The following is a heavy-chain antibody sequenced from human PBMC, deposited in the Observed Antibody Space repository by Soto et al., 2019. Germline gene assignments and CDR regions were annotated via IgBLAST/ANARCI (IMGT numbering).Heavy chain of an antibody. CDR1: GYTFTTFA. D-gene: IGHD3-3*01. J-gene: IGHJ4*02. CDR3: ARLRVDIWSAAFFDH. Sequence: QVQLVQSGAEVKKPGASVKVSCETSGYTFTTFAMHCVRQAPGQSLEWLGYINAGNGNIKYAQKFQDRVTITRDTSARTVYLELSSLTSEDTATYYCARLRVDIWSAAFFDHWGQGTRVTVSS. CDR2: INAGNGNI. V-gene: IGHV1-3*01.